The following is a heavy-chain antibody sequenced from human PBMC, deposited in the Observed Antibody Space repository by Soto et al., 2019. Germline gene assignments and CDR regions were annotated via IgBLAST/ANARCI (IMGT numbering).Heavy chain of an antibody. D-gene: IGHD3-22*01. CDR1: GYTFTDYY. CDR2: ISPNSDGT. J-gene: IGHJ1*01. V-gene: IGHV1-2*04. Sequence: GASVKVSCKASGYTFTDYYIHWVRQAPGQGLEWMGWISPNSDGTIYAQKFQGWVTMTRDTSISTAYMELSRLRSDDTAVYYCASCDYYDSSGPCDVQHWGQGTLVTVS. CDR3: ASCDYYDSSGPCDVQH.